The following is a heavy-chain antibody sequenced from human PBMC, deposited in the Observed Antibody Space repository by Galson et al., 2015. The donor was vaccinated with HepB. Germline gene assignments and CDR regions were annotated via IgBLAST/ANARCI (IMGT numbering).Heavy chain of an antibody. J-gene: IGHJ5*02. CDR2: ISYDGSNK. D-gene: IGHD6-19*01. CDR1: GFTFSSYA. Sequence: SLRLSCAASGFTFSSYAMHWVRQAPGKGLEWVAVISYDGSNKYYADSVKGRFTISRDNSKNTLYLQMNSLRAEDTAVYYCAREVYTIAVAGTGWFDPWGQGTLVTVSS. V-gene: IGHV3-30-3*01. CDR3: AREVYTIAVAGTGWFDP.